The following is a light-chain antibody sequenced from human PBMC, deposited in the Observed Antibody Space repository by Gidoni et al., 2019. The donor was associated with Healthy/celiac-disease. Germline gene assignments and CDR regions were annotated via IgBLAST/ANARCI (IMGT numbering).Light chain of an antibody. CDR3: QQRSNWPPIFT. V-gene: IGKV3-11*01. CDR2: DAS. J-gene: IGKJ3*01. CDR1: QSVSSY. Sequence: EIVLTQSPATLSLSPGERATLSCRASQSVSSYLAWYQQKPGQAPRLLIYDASNRATGIPARFSGSGSGTDFTLTISSLELEDFAVYYCQQRSNWPPIFTFXPXTKVDIK.